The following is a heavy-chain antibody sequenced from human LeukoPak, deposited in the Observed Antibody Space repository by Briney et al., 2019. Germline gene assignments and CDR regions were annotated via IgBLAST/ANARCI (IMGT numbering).Heavy chain of an antibody. CDR2: INHSGST. Sequence: SETLSLTCAVHGGAFSGYYWTGIRQPPGKGLEWIGEINHSGSTTYNPSLKSRVTISVDTSKNQFSLKVNSVTAADTAIYYCARGPSERYYESIGYYYFDYWGQGTLATVSS. V-gene: IGHV4-34*01. CDR3: ARGPSERYYESIGYYYFDY. D-gene: IGHD3-22*01. CDR1: GGAFSGYY. J-gene: IGHJ4*02.